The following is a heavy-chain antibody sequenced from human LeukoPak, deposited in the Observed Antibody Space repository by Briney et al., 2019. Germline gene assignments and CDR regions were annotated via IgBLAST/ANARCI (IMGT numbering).Heavy chain of an antibody. CDR1: GFTVSSSY. J-gene: IGHJ6*02. Sequence: GGSLRLSCAASGFTVSSSYMSWVRQAPGKGLEWVSVIYSGGSTYYADSVKGRFTISRDNSKNTLYLQMNSLRAEDTAVYYCARGRYYYYGMDVWGQGTTVTVSS. V-gene: IGHV3-53*01. CDR2: IYSGGST. CDR3: ARGRYYYYGMDV.